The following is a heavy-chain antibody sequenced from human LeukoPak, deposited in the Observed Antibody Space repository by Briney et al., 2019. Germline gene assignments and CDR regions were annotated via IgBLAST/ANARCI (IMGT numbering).Heavy chain of an antibody. CDR3: ARAQTYYGSGSYLY. CDR2: ISSSSSTV. CDR1: GFTFSRYS. J-gene: IGHJ4*02. V-gene: IGHV3-48*02. Sequence: PGGSLRLSCAASGFTFSRYSMNWVRQAPGKGLEWVSYISSSSSTVYYADSLKGRFTISRDNAKNSLYLQMNSLRDEDTAVYYRARAQTYYGSGSYLYWGQGTLVTVSS. D-gene: IGHD3-10*01.